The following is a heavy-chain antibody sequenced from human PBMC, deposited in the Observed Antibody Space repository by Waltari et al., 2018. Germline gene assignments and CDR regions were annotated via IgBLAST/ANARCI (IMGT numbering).Heavy chain of an antibody. CDR1: GLQFRDSA. V-gene: IGHV3-23*01. CDR2: ITGGKGT. Sequence: VQLLESGGAMVQPGGSLRLSCAASGLQFRDSAMTWVRQAPGKGLEWVCVITGGKGTFYAESVKGRFTVSRDNSKNIMYLQMSSLRGDDTAVYYCAKRKYYYDSPDFCCYFDFWGQGTLVTVSS. J-gene: IGHJ4*02. D-gene: IGHD3-3*01. CDR3: AKRKYYYDSPDFCCYFDF.